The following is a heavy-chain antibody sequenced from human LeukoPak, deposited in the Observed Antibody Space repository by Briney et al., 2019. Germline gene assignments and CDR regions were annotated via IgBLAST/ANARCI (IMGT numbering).Heavy chain of an antibody. CDR1: GDSVTSGGYY. D-gene: IGHD2-21*01. CDR3: ARDVVVTSSPDAFDI. Sequence: KPSQTLSLTCAVSGDSVTSGGYYWTWIRHHPGKGLEWIGYISNSGTTSYNPSLKSRVSISVDTSDNQFSLRLTSLTYADTAVYYCARDVVVTSSPDAFDIWGQGAMVTVSS. J-gene: IGHJ3*02. V-gene: IGHV4-31*11. CDR2: ISNSGTT.